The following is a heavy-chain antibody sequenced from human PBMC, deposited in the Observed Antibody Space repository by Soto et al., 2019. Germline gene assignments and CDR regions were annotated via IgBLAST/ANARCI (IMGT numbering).Heavy chain of an antibody. Sequence: QVQLVQSGAEVKKPGASVRVSCKASGYTFTNYYIDWVQQAPGQGLEWMGIINPNGGSTNNVQKYQGRDTKTRDTSTSRVYMELSSLRSEDSAVYYCARAAWTTVTYRLNDVFDVWGQGTMVTVSS. CDR1: GYTFTNYY. V-gene: IGHV1-46*03. CDR2: INPNGGST. CDR3: ARAAWTTVTYRLNDVFDV. D-gene: IGHD4-4*01. J-gene: IGHJ3*01.